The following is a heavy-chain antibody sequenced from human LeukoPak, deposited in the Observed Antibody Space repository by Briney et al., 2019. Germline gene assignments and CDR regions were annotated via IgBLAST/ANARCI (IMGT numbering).Heavy chain of an antibody. V-gene: IGHV3-49*03. CDR2: IRSKAYRGTT. J-gene: IGHJ4*02. CDR3: TRSICEARSTSCYADY. Sequence: GGSLRLSCTASGFTFGDYTMSWFRQAPGKGLEWVGFIRSKAYRGTTEYAASVKGRFTISRDDSKSIAYLQMNSLKTEDTAVYYCTRSICEARSTSCYADYWGQGTLVTVSS. D-gene: IGHD2-2*01. CDR1: GFTFGDYT.